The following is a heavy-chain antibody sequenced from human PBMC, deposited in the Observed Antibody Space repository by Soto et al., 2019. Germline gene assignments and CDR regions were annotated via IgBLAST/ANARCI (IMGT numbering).Heavy chain of an antibody. CDR1: GGTFSSYA. CDR2: IIPIFGTA. V-gene: IGHV1-69*12. D-gene: IGHD2-2*01. Sequence: QVQLVQSGAAVKKPGSSVKVSCKASGGTFSSYAISWVRQAPGQGLEWMGVIIPIFGTANYAQKFQGRVTITADEATSTAYMELSSLRSEDTAVYYCARHVPAAGYYYGMDVWGQGTTVTVSS. J-gene: IGHJ6*01. CDR3: ARHVPAAGYYYGMDV.